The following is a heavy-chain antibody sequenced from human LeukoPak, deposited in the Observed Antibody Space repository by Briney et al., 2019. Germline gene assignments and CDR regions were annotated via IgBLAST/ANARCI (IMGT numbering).Heavy chain of an antibody. D-gene: IGHD3-22*01. CDR1: GYTFTTYY. V-gene: IGHV1-46*01. CDR3: ARDGEYYDSSGSYFDY. J-gene: IGHJ4*02. CDR2: LNPSSGST. Sequence: ASVKVSCKASGYTFTTYYMHWVRQAPGQGLEWMGILNPSSGSTSYAQRFQGRVTMTRDTSTSTFYMELRSLKSEDTAVYYCARDGEYYDSSGSYFDYWGQGTLVTVSS.